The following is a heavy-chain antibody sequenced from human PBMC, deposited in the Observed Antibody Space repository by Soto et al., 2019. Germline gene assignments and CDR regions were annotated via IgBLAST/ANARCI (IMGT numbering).Heavy chain of an antibody. Sequence: QLQLQESGPGLVNPSETLSLTCTVSGGSISSTSYYWGWIRQPSGKGLEWIGSIYYSGTTYYNPSLKPRVTISVDTSKNQVSLKLSFVTAADTAVDYFVRHAEYSSGPFDYWGQGTLVTVSS. D-gene: IGHD6-19*01. CDR2: IYYSGTT. J-gene: IGHJ4*02. V-gene: IGHV4-39*01. CDR1: GGSISSTSYY. CDR3: VRHAEYSSGPFDY.